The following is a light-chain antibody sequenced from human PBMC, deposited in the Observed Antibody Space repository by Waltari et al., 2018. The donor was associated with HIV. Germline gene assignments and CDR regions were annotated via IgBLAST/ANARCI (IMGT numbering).Light chain of an antibody. CDR1: IAHIVRSS. Sequence: VLTQPPSPSGTPGQRVTISCSVRIAHIVRSSAFCYQHPPGTAPKLLIHRNNQRPSGVPDRFSGSTSGTSASLAISGLRSEDEADYYCVAWDDSLGGMVFGGGTKVAVL. V-gene: IGLV1-47*01. CDR3: VAWDDSLGGMV. CDR2: RNN. J-gene: IGLJ2*01.